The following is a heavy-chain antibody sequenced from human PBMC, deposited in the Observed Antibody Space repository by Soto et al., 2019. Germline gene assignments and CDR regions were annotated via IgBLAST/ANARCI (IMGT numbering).Heavy chain of an antibody. CDR1: GDSVSSDTDF. Sequence: SETLCLTCSVSGDSVSSDTDFWTWIRQPPGKGLEWIAYISYTGDTNYNPSLKSRVPISVDTSGNQSPLTRTSVPAADTALFFWARIVVGATVALWGQEPLVPVSS. CDR2: ISYTGDT. D-gene: IGHD1-26*01. V-gene: IGHV4-61*01. J-gene: IGHJ4*02. CDR3: ARIVVGATVAL.